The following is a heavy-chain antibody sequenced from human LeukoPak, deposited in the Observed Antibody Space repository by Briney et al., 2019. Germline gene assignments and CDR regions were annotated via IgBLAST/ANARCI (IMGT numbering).Heavy chain of an antibody. J-gene: IGHJ4*02. CDR3: AKGDPYYYDSSGYYLFDY. CDR2: ISGSGGST. CDR1: GFTFSSYA. V-gene: IGHV3-23*01. Sequence: GGSLRLSCAASGFTFSSYAMSWVRQAPGKGLEWVSAISGSGGSTYYADSVKGRFTISRDNSKNTLYLQMNSLRAEDTAVYYCAKGDPYYYDSSGYYLFDYWGQGTLVTVSS. D-gene: IGHD3-22*01.